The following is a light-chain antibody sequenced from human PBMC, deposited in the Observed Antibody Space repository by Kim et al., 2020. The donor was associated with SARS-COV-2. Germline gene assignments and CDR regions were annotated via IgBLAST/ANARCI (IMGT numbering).Light chain of an antibody. V-gene: IGLV2-23*02. CDR2: EVT. CDR3: CSYSVDSTLV. J-gene: IGLJ2*01. Sequence: GQSITISCTGTSSDIGSYNLFSWYQQYPDKAPKLLISEVTERPSGVSDRFSGSKFGNTASLTISALQAEDEGDYYCCSYSVDSTLVFGGGTQLTVL. CDR1: SSDIGSYNL.